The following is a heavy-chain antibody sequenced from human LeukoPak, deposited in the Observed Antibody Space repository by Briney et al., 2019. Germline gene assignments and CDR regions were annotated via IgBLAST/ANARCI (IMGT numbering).Heavy chain of an antibody. CDR2: INHSGST. Sequence: SGTPSLPSAAYGGSFSCFYWSWVRPPPREGLEWIGEINHSGSTNYNPSLKSRVTISVDTSKNQFSLKLSSVTAADTAVYYCARGPFDYGDWGQGTLVTVSS. V-gene: IGHV4-34*01. J-gene: IGHJ4*02. CDR1: GGSFSCFY. CDR3: ARGPFDYGD. D-gene: IGHD4-17*01.